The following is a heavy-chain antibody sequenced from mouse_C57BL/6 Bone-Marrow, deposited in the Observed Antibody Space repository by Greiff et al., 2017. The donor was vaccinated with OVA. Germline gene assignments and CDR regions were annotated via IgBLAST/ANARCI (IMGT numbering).Heavy chain of an antibody. V-gene: IGHV1-54*01. CDR3: ARDVYYGSSYVAMDY. CDR1: GYAFTNYL. Sequence: QVHVKQSGAELVRPGTSVKVSCKASGYAFTNYLIEWVKQRPGQGLEWIGVINPGSGGTNYNEKFKGKATLTADKSSSTAYLQLSSLTSEDSAVYFCARDVYYGSSYVAMDYWGQGTSVTVSS. CDR2: INPGSGGT. D-gene: IGHD1-1*01. J-gene: IGHJ4*01.